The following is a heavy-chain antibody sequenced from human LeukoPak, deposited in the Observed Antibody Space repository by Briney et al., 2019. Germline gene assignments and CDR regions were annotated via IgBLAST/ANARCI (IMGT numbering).Heavy chain of an antibody. CDR1: GFSFSSYW. J-gene: IGHJ4*02. V-gene: IGHV3-7*03. CDR2: IKQDGTET. CDR3: AREDHSNYEY. Sequence: PGGSLRHSCAASGFSFSSYWMSWVRQAPGKGLEWVASIKQDGTETHYVDSVEGRFTISKDNAKNSLYLQLNSLRAEDTAVYYCAREDHSNYEYWGQGTLVTVSS. D-gene: IGHD4-11*01.